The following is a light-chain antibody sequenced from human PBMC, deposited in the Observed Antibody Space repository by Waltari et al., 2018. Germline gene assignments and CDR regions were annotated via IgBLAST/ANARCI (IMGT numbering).Light chain of an antibody. V-gene: IGLV4-69*01. CDR2: LNSDGTH. CDR3: QTWGTGIRV. CDR1: SGHSNYA. J-gene: IGLJ3*02. Sequence: QLVLTQSPSASASLGASVKLTCTLSSGHSNYAIAWHQQQPEKGPRYLMKLNSDGTHNKGDGIPDRFSGYSSGAERYLTIPSLQSEDEADYYCQTWGTGIRVFGGGTKLTVL.